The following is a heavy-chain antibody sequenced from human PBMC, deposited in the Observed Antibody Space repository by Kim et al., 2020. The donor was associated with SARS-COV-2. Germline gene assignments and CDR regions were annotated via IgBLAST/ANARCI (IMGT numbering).Heavy chain of an antibody. V-gene: IGHV7-4-1*02. Sequence: ASVKVSCKASGYTFTSYAMNWVRQAPGQGLEWMGWINTNTGNPTYAQGFTGRFVFSLDTSVSTAYLQISSLKAEDTAVYYCARDQEISSRYPYTAMADGVAWFDPWGQGTLVTVSS. D-gene: IGHD5-18*01. CDR2: INTNTGNP. J-gene: IGHJ5*02. CDR3: ARDQEISSRYPYTAMADGVAWFDP. CDR1: GYTFTSYA.